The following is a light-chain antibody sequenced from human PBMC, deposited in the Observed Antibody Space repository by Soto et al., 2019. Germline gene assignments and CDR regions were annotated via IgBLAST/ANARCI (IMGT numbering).Light chain of an antibody. CDR3: QPYNTFLLT. CDR2: KVS. Sequence: DIQVTQSPSTLSASVGDSVTISCRASQIISNWLAWYQQKPGKAPKLLIYKVSNLESGVPSRFSGSGSGTDFTLTISSLQPDDFATYYCQPYNTFLLTFGPGTKVDIK. J-gene: IGKJ3*01. CDR1: QIISNW. V-gene: IGKV1-5*03.